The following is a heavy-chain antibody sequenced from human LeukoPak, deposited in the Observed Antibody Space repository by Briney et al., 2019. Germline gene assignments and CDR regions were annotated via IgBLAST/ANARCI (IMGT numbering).Heavy chain of an antibody. Sequence: PSETLSLTCAVSGFSINIAYYWGWIRQSPGKGLEWIGSMHHSGSTFLNPSLKSRVTISLDTSKNQFSLKLNSVTAADTALYYCVSDHYRGGFDPWGQGTLVIVSS. J-gene: IGHJ5*02. V-gene: IGHV4-38-2*01. CDR2: MHHSGST. D-gene: IGHD3-10*01. CDR1: GFSINIAYY. CDR3: VSDHYRGGFDP.